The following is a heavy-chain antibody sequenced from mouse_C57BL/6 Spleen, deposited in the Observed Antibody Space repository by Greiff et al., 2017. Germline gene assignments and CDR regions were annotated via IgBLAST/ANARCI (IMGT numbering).Heavy chain of an antibody. J-gene: IGHJ3*01. D-gene: IGHD2-3*01. CDR3: ARGLLEAWFAY. Sequence: VQLQQPGAELVRPGSSVKLSCKASGYTFTSYWMHWVKQRPIQGLEWIGNIDPSDSETHYNQKFKDKATLTVEKSSSTAYMQLSSLTSEDSAVYYCARGLLEAWFAYWGQGTLVTVSA. CDR1: GYTFTSYW. V-gene: IGHV1-52*01. CDR2: IDPSDSET.